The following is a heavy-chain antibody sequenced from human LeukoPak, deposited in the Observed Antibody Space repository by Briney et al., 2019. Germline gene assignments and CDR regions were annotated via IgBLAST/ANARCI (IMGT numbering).Heavy chain of an antibody. V-gene: IGHV1-2*02. CDR1: GYTFTGSY. J-gene: IGHJ3*02. CDR2: INPNSGGT. CDR3: ARVVAWLQFSGSAFDM. Sequence: GASVKVSCKASGYTFTGSYMHWVRQAPGQGLEWMGWINPNSGGTNYAQKFQGRVTITRDTSISTAYMELTSLRSDDTAVFYCARVVAWLQFSGSAFDMWGQGTMVTVSS. D-gene: IGHD5-24*01.